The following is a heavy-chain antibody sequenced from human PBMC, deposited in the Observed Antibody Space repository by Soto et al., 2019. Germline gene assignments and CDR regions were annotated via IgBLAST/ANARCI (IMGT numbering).Heavy chain of an antibody. CDR3: AHRLSGTGEDSYYYDSSGPDGGFDY. J-gene: IGHJ4*02. CDR1: GFSLSTSGVG. V-gene: IGHV2-5*01. D-gene: IGHD3-22*01. CDR2: IYWNDDK. Sequence: SGPTLVKPTQTLTLTCTFSGFSLSTSGVGVGWIRQPPGKALEWLALIYWNDDKRYSPSLKSRLTITKDTSKNQVVLTMTNMDPVDTATYYCAHRLSGTGEDSYYYDSSGPDGGFDYWGQGTLVTVSS.